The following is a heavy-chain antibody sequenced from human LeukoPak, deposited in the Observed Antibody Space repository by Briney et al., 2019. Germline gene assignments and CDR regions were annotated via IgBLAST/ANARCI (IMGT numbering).Heavy chain of an antibody. CDR3: ARVKGYQLLYPYFDY. CDR1: GFTFSSYA. Sequence: PGGSLRLSCAASGFTFSSYAMHWVRQAPGKGLEWVAVISYDGSNKYYADSVKGRFTISRDNSKNTLYLQMNSLRAEDTAVYYCARVKGYQLLYPYFDYWGQGTLVTVSS. CDR2: ISYDGSNK. J-gene: IGHJ4*02. V-gene: IGHV3-30-3*01. D-gene: IGHD2-2*02.